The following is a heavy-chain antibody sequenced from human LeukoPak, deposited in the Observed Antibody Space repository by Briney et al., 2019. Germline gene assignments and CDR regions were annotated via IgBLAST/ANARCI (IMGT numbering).Heavy chain of an antibody. V-gene: IGHV5-51*01. D-gene: IGHD2-15*01. CDR3: SKGRGYCSGGNCYSEFDS. CDR2: IYPGDSDT. CDR1: GYSFTTYW. J-gene: IGHJ4*02. Sequence: KISCKASGYSFTTYWIGWVRQMPGKGLEWMRIIYPGDSDTRYSPSFQGHVTISADESISTAYLQWSSLKASDTAMYYCSKGRGYCSGGNCYSEFDSWGQGTLVTVSS.